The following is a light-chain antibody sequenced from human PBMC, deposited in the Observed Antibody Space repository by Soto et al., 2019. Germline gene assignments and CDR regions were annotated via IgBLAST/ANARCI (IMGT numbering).Light chain of an antibody. CDR2: EAS. Sequence: DIQMTHSPATLSASVGDRATITCRASQSIRYWLAWFQQKAGKAPKLLIYEASSLESGVPSRFSGSGSGTDFSLTISSLQPEDVATYYCQYLNSFPLSFGGGTKVDIK. CDR3: QYLNSFPLS. CDR1: QSIRYW. V-gene: IGKV1-5*03. J-gene: IGKJ4*01.